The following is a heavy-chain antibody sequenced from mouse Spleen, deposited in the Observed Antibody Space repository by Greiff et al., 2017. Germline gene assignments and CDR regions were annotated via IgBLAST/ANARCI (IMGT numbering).Heavy chain of an antibody. Sequence: EVKLMESGEGLVKPGGSLKLSCAASGFTFSSYAMSWVRQTPEKRLEWVAYISSGGDYIYYADTVKGRFTISRDNARNTLYLQMSSLKSEDTAMYYCTRDRGAPYFDYWGQGTTLTVSS. V-gene: IGHV5-9-1*02. CDR3: TRDRGAPYFDY. J-gene: IGHJ2*01. D-gene: IGHD3-1*01. CDR2: ISSGGDYI. CDR1: GFTFSSYA.